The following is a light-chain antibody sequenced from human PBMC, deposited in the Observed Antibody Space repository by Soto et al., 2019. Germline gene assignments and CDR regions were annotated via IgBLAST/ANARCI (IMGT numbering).Light chain of an antibody. V-gene: IGKV3-20*01. J-gene: IGKJ4*01. Sequence: EIVLTQSPGTLSLSPGERATLSCRASQYVSTTFFAWYQQKPGQAPRLLIYGTSNRATGIPDRFSGSGSGTDFTVTLSRPEPEDFAVYYCQQYGSSPLTFRGGTRMEIK. CDR3: QQYGSSPLT. CDR1: QYVSTTF. CDR2: GTS.